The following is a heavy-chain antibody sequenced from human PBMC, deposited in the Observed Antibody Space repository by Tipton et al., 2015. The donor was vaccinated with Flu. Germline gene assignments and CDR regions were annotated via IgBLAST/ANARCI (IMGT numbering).Heavy chain of an antibody. CDR1: GGSISSYY. CDR3: ARDSDIVVDNWFDP. V-gene: IGHV4-4*07. CDR2: IYTSGST. D-gene: IGHD2-15*01. Sequence: TLSLTCTVSGGSISSYYWSWIRQPAGKGLEWIGRIYTSGSTNYNPSLKSRVTMPVDTSKNQFSLKLSSVTAADTAVYYCARDSDIVVDNWFDPWGQGTLVTVSS. J-gene: IGHJ5*02.